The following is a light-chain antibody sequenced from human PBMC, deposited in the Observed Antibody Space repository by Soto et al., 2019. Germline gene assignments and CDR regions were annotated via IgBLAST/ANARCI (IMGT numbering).Light chain of an antibody. CDR2: AAS. V-gene: IGKV1-39*01. CDR1: QTSVTY. Sequence: DLQMTQSPSSLSAYIGDRVTITCRASQTSVTYLNWYQQKPGNAPKLLIYAASNLQNGVPSRFSGSGSGTDFTLTISSLQPEDFATYFCQQTSSNPRTFGQGTKVDIK. CDR3: QQTSSNPRT. J-gene: IGKJ1*01.